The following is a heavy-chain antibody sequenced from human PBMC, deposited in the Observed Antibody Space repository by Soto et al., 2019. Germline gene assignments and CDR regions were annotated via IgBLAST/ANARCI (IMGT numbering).Heavy chain of an antibody. J-gene: IGHJ6*03. D-gene: IGHD3-3*01. Sequence: SETLSLTCTVSGGSISSYYWSWIRQPPGKGLEWIGYIYYSGSTNYNPSLKSRVTIPVDTSKNQFSLKLSSVTAADTAVYYCARRGYDFWSGYSKKHYYYYYYMDVWGKGTTVTVSS. V-gene: IGHV4-59*08. CDR3: ARRGYDFWSGYSKKHYYYYYYMDV. CDR2: IYYSGST. CDR1: GGSISSYY.